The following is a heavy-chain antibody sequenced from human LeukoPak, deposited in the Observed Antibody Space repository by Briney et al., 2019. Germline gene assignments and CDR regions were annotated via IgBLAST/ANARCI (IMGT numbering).Heavy chain of an antibody. CDR3: ARTVVRGVIIPLFDY. D-gene: IGHD3-10*01. Sequence: GASVKVSCTASGYTFTSYGISWVRQAPGQGLEWMGWISAYNGNTNYAQKLQGRVTMTTDTSTSTAYMELRSLRSDDTAVYYCARTVVRGVIIPLFDYWGQGTLVTVSS. CDR1: GYTFTSYG. J-gene: IGHJ4*02. V-gene: IGHV1-18*01. CDR2: ISAYNGNT.